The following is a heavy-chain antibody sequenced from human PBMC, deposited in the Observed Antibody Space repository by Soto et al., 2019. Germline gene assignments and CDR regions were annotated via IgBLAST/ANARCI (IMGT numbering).Heavy chain of an antibody. J-gene: IGHJ5*02. CDR2: INSNGADT. V-gene: IGHV3-64D*06. CDR3: VKDTGGSGTWDWSDP. CDR1: GFTFWNYS. D-gene: IGHD3-10*01. Sequence: LRLSCSASGFTFWNYSMHWVRQAPGKGLQYISAINSNGADTYYADSVKGRFTISRDNSKNTLHLQMSSLRPEDTAIYYCVKDTGGSGTWDWSDPWGQGTLVTVSS.